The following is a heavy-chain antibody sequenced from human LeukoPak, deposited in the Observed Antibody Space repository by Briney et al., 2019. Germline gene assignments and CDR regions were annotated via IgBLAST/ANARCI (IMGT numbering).Heavy chain of an antibody. CDR3: ARLYYYDSSGYPLSFDY. CDR2: IYPGDSET. CDR1: GYSFIGYW. Sequence: RGESLKISCKGSGYSFIGYWIGWVRQMPGKGLECMGIIYPGDSETRYSPSFQGQVTISADKSISTAYLQWNNLKASDTAMYYCARLYYYDSSGYPLSFDYWGLGTLVTVPS. V-gene: IGHV5-51*01. D-gene: IGHD3-22*01. J-gene: IGHJ4*02.